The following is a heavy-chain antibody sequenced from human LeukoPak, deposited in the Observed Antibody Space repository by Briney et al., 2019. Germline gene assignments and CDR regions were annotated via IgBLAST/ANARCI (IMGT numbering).Heavy chain of an antibody. J-gene: IGHJ4*02. D-gene: IGHD5-24*01. CDR2: IYHSGST. CDR1: GGSISSTSYY. Sequence: SETLSLTCTVSGGSISSTSYYWGWIRQPPGKGLEWIGSIYHSGSTYYNPSLESRVTISVDTSKNQFSLKLSSVTAADTAVYYCARRRDGYKGRGAFFDYWGQGTLVTVSS. CDR3: ARRRDGYKGRGAFFDY. V-gene: IGHV4-39*07.